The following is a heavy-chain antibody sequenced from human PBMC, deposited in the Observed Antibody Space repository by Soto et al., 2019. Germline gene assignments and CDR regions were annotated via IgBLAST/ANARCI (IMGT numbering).Heavy chain of an antibody. CDR2: ISAYNGNT. J-gene: IGHJ6*04. V-gene: IGHV1-18*04. D-gene: IGHD4-4*01. CDR3: ARLGVTTSVYYYSMDV. Sequence: GASVKVSCKASGFGLINYGFTWVRQAPGQGREWMGWISAYNGNTIYAQNLQGRLTMTRDTTTSTAYMELRSLRSDDTAVYYCARLGVTTSVYYYSMDVKGKPXTVPV. CDR1: GFGLINYG.